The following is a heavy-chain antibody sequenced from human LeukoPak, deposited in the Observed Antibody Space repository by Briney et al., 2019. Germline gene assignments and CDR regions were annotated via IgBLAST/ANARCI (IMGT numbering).Heavy chain of an antibody. Sequence: GESLKISCKGSGYSFTSYWIGWVRQMPGKGLEWMGIIYPGDSDTRYGPTFQGQVAISADKSISTAYLQWSSLKASDTAMYYCARRHSSSPERYFDLWGRGTLVTVSS. V-gene: IGHV5-51*01. D-gene: IGHD6-6*01. J-gene: IGHJ2*01. CDR2: IYPGDSDT. CDR3: ARRHSSSPERYFDL. CDR1: GYSFTSYW.